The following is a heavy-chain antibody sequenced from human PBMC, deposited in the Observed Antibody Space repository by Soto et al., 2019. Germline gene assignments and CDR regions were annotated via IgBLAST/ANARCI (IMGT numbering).Heavy chain of an antibody. V-gene: IGHV1-69*01. CDR3: AGDPAEEGLHFRDGHYFDY. J-gene: IGHJ4*02. CDR1: GGTFSSYA. Sequence: QVQLVQSGAEVKKPGSSVKVSCKASGGTFSSYAISWVRQAPGQGLEWMGGIIPIFGTANYAQKFQGRVTITADESTSTAYMELGSLRCEDTAVYYCAGDPAEEGLHFRDGHYFDYWGQGTLVTVSS. CDR2: IIPIFGTA. D-gene: IGHD5-12*01.